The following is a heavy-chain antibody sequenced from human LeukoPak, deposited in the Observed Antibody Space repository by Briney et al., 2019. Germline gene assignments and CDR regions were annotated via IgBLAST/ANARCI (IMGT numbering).Heavy chain of an antibody. J-gene: IGHJ3*01. V-gene: IGHV3-7*05. Sequence: GGSLRLSCAASGFTFNNYWMTWVRQAPGKGLEWVANIKQDGSDKYYVDSVKGRFIISRDTAKNSLYLQMNSLRAEDTAVYYCARDSIPGYDSSGYMVAFDLWGQGTMVTVSS. CDR3: ARDSIPGYDSSGYMVAFDL. CDR2: IKQDGSDK. D-gene: IGHD3-22*01. CDR1: GFTFNNYW.